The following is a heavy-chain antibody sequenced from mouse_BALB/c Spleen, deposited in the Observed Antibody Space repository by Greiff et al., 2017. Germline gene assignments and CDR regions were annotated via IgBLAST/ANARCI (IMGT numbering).Heavy chain of an antibody. V-gene: IGHV1S81*02. CDR1: GYTFTSYY. CDR2: INPSNGGT. D-gene: IGHD2-4*01. J-gene: IGHJ4*01. Sequence: VQLQQSGADLVKPGASVKLSCKASGYTFTSYYMYWVKQRPGQGLEWIGEINPSNGGTNFNEKFKSKATLTVDKSSSTAYMQLSSLTSEDSAVYYCTRSVYDYDERAMDYWGQGTSVTVSS. CDR3: TRSVYDYDERAMDY.